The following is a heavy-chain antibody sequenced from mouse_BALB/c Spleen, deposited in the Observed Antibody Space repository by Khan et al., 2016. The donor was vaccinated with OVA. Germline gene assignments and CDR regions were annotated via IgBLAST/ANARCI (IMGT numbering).Heavy chain of an antibody. V-gene: IGHV5-4*02. D-gene: IGHD2-13*01. CDR2: ISDGGSYT. J-gene: IGHJ3*01. CDR1: GFTFSDYY. Sequence: EVELVESGGGLVKPGGSLKLSCAASGFTFSDYYMYWVRQTPEKRLEWVATISDGGSYTYYPDSVSGRFTISRDDDKNNLYLLMNSLKSEDTAWYNCAVGYYGDPFAYWGQGTLVTVSA. CDR3: AVGYYGDPFAY.